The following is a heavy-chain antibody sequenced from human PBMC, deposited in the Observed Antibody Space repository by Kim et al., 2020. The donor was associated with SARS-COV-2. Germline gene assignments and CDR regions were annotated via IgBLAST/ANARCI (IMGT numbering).Heavy chain of an antibody. Sequence: SETLFLTCTVSGGSMNNYFWNWIRQPPGKGLEWIGYISYIGSTDYNPSLKSRVTISVDTSKNQFSLKLSAVTAADTAVYYCARERAMVTDYWGQGTLVAVSS. V-gene: IGHV4-59*01. CDR2: ISYIGST. CDR3: ARERAMVTDY. D-gene: IGHD5-18*01. J-gene: IGHJ4*02. CDR1: GGSMNNYF.